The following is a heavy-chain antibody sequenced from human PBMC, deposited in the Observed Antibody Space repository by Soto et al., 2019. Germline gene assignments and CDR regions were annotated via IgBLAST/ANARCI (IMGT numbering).Heavy chain of an antibody. Sequence: ASVKVSCKVSGYTLTELSMHWVRQAPGKGLEWMGGFDPEGGETIYAQKFQGRVTMTRDTSTSTVYMGLSSLRSEDTAVYYCARDSSGGSPNWFDPWGQGTLVTVSS. V-gene: IGHV1-24*01. CDR1: GYTLTELS. CDR3: ARDSSGGSPNWFDP. D-gene: IGHD2-15*01. J-gene: IGHJ5*02. CDR2: FDPEGGET.